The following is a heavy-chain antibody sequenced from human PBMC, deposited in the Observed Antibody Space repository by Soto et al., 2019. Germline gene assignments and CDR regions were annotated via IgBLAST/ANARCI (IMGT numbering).Heavy chain of an antibody. CDR1: GFTVSSND. D-gene: IGHD3-10*01. J-gene: IGHJ6*02. CDR2: IYSGGST. CDR3: ARDRGDYYGSGSYPYYYYYGMDV. Sequence: GGSLRLSCAASGFTVSSNDMSWVRQAPGKGLEWVSVIYSGGSTYYADSVKGRFTVSRDNSKNTLYLQMNSLRVEDTAVYYCARDRGDYYGSGSYPYYYYYGMDVWGQGTTVTV. V-gene: IGHV3-66*01.